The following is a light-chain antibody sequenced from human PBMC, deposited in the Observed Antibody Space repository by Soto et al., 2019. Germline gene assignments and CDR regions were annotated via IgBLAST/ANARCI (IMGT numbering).Light chain of an antibody. J-gene: IGKJ1*01. CDR2: GAS. CDR1: QSGSNNY. CDR3: QQYGSSGT. V-gene: IGKV3-20*01. Sequence: EIVLTQSPGTLSLSPGERATLSCRASQSGSNNYLAWYQQNPGQAPRLLIYGASNRATGITDRFSGSGSGTDFTLTISRLEPEDFAVYYCQQYGSSGTFGQGTKVDIK.